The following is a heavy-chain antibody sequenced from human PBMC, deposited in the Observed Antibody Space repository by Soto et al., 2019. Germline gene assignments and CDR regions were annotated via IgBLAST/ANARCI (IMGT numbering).Heavy chain of an antibody. Sequence: SVKVSCKASGGTFSSYAISWVRQAPGQGLEWMGGIIPIFGTANYAQKFQGRVTITADESTSTAYMELSSLRSEDTAVYYCARVITGDYLYYYGMDVWGQGTTVTVSS. D-gene: IGHD4-17*01. CDR1: GGTFSSYA. CDR3: ARVITGDYLYYYGMDV. CDR2: IIPIFGTA. V-gene: IGHV1-69*13. J-gene: IGHJ6*02.